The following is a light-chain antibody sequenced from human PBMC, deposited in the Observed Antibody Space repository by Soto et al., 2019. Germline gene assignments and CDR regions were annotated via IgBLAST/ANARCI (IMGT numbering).Light chain of an antibody. CDR2: GAS. J-gene: IGKJ2*01. Sequence: EIVLTQSPGTLSLSPGERATLSCRASQSISGSYLAWYQQKPGQAPRLLIYGASSRATGIPDRFSGSGSGIDFTLTISRLEPEDFAVYYCQQYGSSPYTFGQGTKLEIK. CDR1: QSISGSY. CDR3: QQYGSSPYT. V-gene: IGKV3-20*01.